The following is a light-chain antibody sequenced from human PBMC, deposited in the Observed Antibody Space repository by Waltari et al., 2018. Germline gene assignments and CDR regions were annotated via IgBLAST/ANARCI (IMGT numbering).Light chain of an antibody. CDR3: QAWDSSTAV. J-gene: IGLJ2*01. CDR2: QDR. Sequence: SFELTQPPSVSVSPGQTASITCSGDTLGEKYVCWYQQRPGQSPAVVIYQDRKRPSGIPERCAGARSGNTATLTSGGSQAMDEADYYCQAWDSSTAVFGGGTKLTVL. CDR1: TLGEKY. V-gene: IGLV3-1*01.